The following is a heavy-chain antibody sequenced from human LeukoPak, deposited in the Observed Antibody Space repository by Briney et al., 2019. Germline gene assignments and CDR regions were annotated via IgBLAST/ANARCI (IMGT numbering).Heavy chain of an antibody. D-gene: IGHD3-10*01. CDR1: GGSISSGGYS. J-gene: IGHJ5*02. CDR3: ARGDYYGSGGNNWFDP. Sequence: TSETLSLTCAVSGGSISSGGYSWSWIRQPPGKGLEWIGYIYHSGSTYYNPSLKSRVTISVDRSKNQFSLKLSSVTAADTAVYYCARGDYYGSGGNNWFDPWGQGTLVTVSS. CDR2: IYHSGST. V-gene: IGHV4-30-2*01.